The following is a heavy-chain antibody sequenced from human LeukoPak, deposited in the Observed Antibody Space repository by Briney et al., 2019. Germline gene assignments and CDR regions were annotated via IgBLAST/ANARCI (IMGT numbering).Heavy chain of an antibody. V-gene: IGHV3-48*04. D-gene: IGHD3-22*01. CDR3: ARYDSSGYYYDFDY. J-gene: IGHJ4*02. CDR2: ISSSSSTI. CDR1: GFTFSNYW. Sequence: GSLRLSCAASGFTFSNYWMHWVRQAPGKGLEWVSYISSSSSTIYYANSVKGRFTISRDNAKNSLYLQMNSLRAEDTAVYYCARYDSSGYYYDFDYWGQGTLVTVSS.